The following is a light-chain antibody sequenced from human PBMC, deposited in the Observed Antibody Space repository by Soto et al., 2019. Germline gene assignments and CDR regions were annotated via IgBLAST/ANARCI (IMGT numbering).Light chain of an antibody. J-gene: IGLJ1*01. CDR3: GSFTSASTYV. Sequence: QSVLTQPASLSGSPGSSISICCTGTSRVVGANIFVSSYQQHPGKVPKLMIYTVSSRPSGVSQRFSGSKSGNTASLCISGLQAEDEDNYYCGSFTSASTYVFGTGTNVTV. V-gene: IGLV2-14*01. CDR1: SRVVGANIF. CDR2: TVS.